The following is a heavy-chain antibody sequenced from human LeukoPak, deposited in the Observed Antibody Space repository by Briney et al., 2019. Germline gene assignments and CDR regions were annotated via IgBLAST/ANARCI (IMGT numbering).Heavy chain of an antibody. CDR3: AKSEGYCTNGVCLPLDY. D-gene: IGHD2-8*01. CDR1: GFTFSSYW. J-gene: IGHJ4*02. Sequence: PGGSLRLSCAASGFTFSSYWMSWVRQAPGKGLEWVAVISYDGSNKYYADSVKGRFTISRDNSKNTLYLQMNSLRAEDTAVYYCAKSEGYCTNGVCLPLDYWGQGTLVTVSS. V-gene: IGHV3-30*18. CDR2: ISYDGSNK.